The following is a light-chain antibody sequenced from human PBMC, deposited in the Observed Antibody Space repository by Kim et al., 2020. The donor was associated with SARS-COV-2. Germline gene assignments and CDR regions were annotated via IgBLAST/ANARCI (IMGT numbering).Light chain of an antibody. CDR2: DVT. Sequence: GQSVTISCTGTSSDVGSYNFVSWYQQPPGKAPKLMVYDVTKRPSGVSDRFSGSKSGNTASLTVSGLQAEDEADYYCSSYVPRNNLVFGGGTKLTVL. CDR1: SSDVGSYNF. V-gene: IGLV2-8*01. CDR3: SSYVPRNNLV. J-gene: IGLJ3*02.